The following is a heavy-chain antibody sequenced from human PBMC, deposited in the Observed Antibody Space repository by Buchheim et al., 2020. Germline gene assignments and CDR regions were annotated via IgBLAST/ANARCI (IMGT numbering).Heavy chain of an antibody. CDR3: ASPRGLYALDI. CDR2: ISSSGRNT. V-gene: IGHV3-48*03. J-gene: IGHJ3*02. D-gene: IGHD3-10*01. Sequence: EVQLVESGGGLEQPGGSLRLSCVASGFSFSSYEMNWVRQAPGKGLEWVSYISSSGRNTYYADSVKGRFTVSRDNGKNSLYFQMNSLRGADTAVYYCASPRGLYALDIWGQGA. CDR1: GFSFSSYE.